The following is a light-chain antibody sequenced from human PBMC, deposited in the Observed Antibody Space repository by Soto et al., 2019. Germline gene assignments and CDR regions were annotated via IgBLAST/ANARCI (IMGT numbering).Light chain of an antibody. CDR2: HTS. V-gene: IGKV3-15*01. Sequence: EIVMTQSPATLSVSPGERATLSCRASQSVASNLAWYQQKPGQPPRLLIYHTSARATGTPARFSGSGSGTEFTLTITSLQSENFAIYYCQQYNNWPPWTFGQGTKVEIK. CDR1: QSVASN. J-gene: IGKJ1*01. CDR3: QQYNNWPPWT.